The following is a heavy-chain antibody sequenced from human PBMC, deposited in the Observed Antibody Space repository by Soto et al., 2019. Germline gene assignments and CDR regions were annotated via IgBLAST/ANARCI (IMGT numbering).Heavy chain of an antibody. CDR2: IIPIFGTA. J-gene: IGHJ5*02. CDR3: ASPRYSSSWTQGFDP. Sequence: SVKVSCKASGGTFSSYAISWVRQAPGQRLEWMGGIIPIFGTANYAQKFQGRVTITADESTSTAYMELSSLRSEDTAVYYRASPRYSSSWTQGFDPWGQGTLVTVSS. D-gene: IGHD6-13*01. V-gene: IGHV1-69*13. CDR1: GGTFSSYA.